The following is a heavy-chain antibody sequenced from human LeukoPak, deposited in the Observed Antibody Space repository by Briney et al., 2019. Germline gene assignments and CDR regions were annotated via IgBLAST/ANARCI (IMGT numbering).Heavy chain of an antibody. CDR1: GFTLRSYS. CDR3: ASRPSTIV. J-gene: IGHJ6*04. CDR2: ISSSSSTI. Sequence: GGSLRLSCAASGFTLRSYSMNWVREAPGRGLEWVLYISSSSSTIYYADSVKGRFTISRDNAKTSLYLQMNSLRAEDTAVYYCASRPSTIVWGKGTTVTVSS. D-gene: IGHD1-26*01. V-gene: IGHV3-48*01.